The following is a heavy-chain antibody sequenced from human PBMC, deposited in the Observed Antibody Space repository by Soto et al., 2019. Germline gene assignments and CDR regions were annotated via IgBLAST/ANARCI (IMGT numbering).Heavy chain of an antibody. D-gene: IGHD3-10*01. CDR1: GGSICSSSYY. Sequence: PSETLSLTCTVSGGSICSSSYYWGWIRQPPGKGLEWIGSIYYSGSTYYNPSLKSRVTISVDTSKNQFSLKLSSVTAADTAVYYCARQNVGSGSYSASWYYYYGMDVWGQGTTVS. J-gene: IGHJ6*02. V-gene: IGHV4-39*01. CDR3: ARQNVGSGSYSASWYYYYGMDV. CDR2: IYYSGST.